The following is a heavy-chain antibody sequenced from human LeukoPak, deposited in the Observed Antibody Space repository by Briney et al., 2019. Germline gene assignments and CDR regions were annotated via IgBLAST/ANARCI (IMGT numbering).Heavy chain of an antibody. CDR2: INPNSGGT. Sequence: ASVKVSCKASGYTFTGYYMHWVRQAPGQGLEWMGWINPNSGGTNYAQKFQGRVTMTRDTSISTAYMELSRLRSDDTAVYYCARVMGSKDSSGWYAAFDIWGQGTMVTVSS. J-gene: IGHJ3*02. V-gene: IGHV1-2*02. D-gene: IGHD6-19*01. CDR3: ARVMGSKDSSGWYAAFDI. CDR1: GYTFTGYY.